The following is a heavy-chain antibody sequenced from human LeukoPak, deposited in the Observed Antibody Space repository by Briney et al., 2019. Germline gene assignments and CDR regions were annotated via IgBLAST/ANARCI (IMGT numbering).Heavy chain of an antibody. V-gene: IGHV3-30-3*01. D-gene: IGHD2-21*01. CDR2: ISYDGSNK. CDR3: ARGRIAHDAFDI. Sequence: GGSLRLSCAASGFTFSSYWMHWVRQAPGKGLEWVAVISYDGSNKYYADSVKGRFTISRDNSKNTLYLQMNSLRAEDTAVYYCARGRIAHDAFDIWGQGTMVTVSS. J-gene: IGHJ3*02. CDR1: GFTFSSYW.